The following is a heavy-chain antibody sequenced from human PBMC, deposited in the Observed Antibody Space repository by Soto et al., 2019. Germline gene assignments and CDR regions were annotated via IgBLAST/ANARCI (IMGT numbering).Heavy chain of an antibody. D-gene: IGHD6-19*01. CDR2: IYYSGST. Sequence: TSETLSLTCTVSGGSISSYYWSWIRQPPGKGLEWIGYIYYSGSTNYNPSLKSRVTISVDTSKNQFSLKLSSVTAADTAVYYCARDSSGWSMDGGYFDYWGQGTLVTVS. V-gene: IGHV4-59*01. CDR1: GGSISSYY. CDR3: ARDSSGWSMDGGYFDY. J-gene: IGHJ4*02.